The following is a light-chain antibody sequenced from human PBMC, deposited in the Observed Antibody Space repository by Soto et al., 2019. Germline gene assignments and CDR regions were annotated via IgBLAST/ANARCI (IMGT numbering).Light chain of an antibody. J-gene: IGLJ2*01. Sequence: QSALTQPASVSGSPGQSITISCTGSSGDIGDYKYVSWYKQHPVKAPKLMIYDVSNRPSGVSNRFSGSKSGNTASLTISGLQAEDEADYYCSSYTSTNFVIFGGGTKLTVL. V-gene: IGLV2-14*03. CDR1: SGDIGDYKY. CDR2: DVS. CDR3: SSYTSTNFVI.